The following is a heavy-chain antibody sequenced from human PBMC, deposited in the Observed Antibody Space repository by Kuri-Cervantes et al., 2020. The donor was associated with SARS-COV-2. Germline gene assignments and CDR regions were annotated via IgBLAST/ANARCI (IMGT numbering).Heavy chain of an antibody. Sequence: ASVKVSCKASGYTFTGYYMHWVRQAPGQGLEWMGWINPNSGGTNYAQKFQGRVTVTRDTSTSTALMELSSLRSDDTAVYYCARDSGDWNPDGFDIWGQGTMVTVSS. V-gene: IGHV1-2*02. CDR3: ARDSGDWNPDGFDI. CDR2: INPNSGGT. CDR1: GYTFTGYY. J-gene: IGHJ3*02. D-gene: IGHD1-1*01.